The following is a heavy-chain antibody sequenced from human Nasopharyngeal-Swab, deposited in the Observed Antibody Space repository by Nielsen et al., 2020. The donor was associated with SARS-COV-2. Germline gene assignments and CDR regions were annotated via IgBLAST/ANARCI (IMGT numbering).Heavy chain of an antibody. CDR3: ARGRVPTEDY. J-gene: IGHJ4*02. V-gene: IGHV1-2*06. Sequence: WVRQAPGQGLEWMGRINPNSGGTNYAQKFQGRVTMTRDTSISTAYMELNRLRSDDTAVYYCARGRVPTEDYWGQGTLVTVSS. D-gene: IGHD2-2*01. CDR2: INPNSGGT.